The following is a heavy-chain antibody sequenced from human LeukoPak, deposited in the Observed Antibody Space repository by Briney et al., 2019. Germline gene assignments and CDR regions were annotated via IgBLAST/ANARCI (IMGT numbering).Heavy chain of an antibody. CDR1: GGTFSSYA. Sequence: SVKVSCKASGGTFSSYAINWVRQAPGQGLEWMGGIIPIFGTANYAQKFQGRVTITTDESTSTAYMELSSLRSEDTAVYYCARGFYYDFWSGYYVYWGQGTLVTVFS. J-gene: IGHJ4*02. CDR2: IIPIFGTA. D-gene: IGHD3-3*01. CDR3: ARGFYYDFWSGYYVY. V-gene: IGHV1-69*05.